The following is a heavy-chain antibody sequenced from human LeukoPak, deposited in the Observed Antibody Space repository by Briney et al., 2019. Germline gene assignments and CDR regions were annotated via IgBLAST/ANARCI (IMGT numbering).Heavy chain of an antibody. CDR1: GGSISSYY. D-gene: IGHD2-21*02. J-gene: IGHJ3*02. CDR2: IYYSGST. V-gene: IGHV4-59*08. Sequence: PSETLSLTCTVSGGSISSYYWSWIRQPPGKGLEWIGYIYYSGSTNYNPSLKSRVTISVDTSKKQFSLKLSSVTAADTAVYYCARQTAVFAFDIWGQGTMVTVSS. CDR3: ARQTAVFAFDI.